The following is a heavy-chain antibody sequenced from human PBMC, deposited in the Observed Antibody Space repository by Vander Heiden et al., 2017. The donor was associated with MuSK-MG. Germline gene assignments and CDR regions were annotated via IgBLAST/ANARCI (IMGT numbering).Heavy chain of an antibody. J-gene: IGHJ4*02. Sequence: EVQLVESGGGLVQPGRSLRLSCAASGFTFDDYAMQWVRQAPGKGLEWVSGISWNSGSIGYADSVKGRFTISRDNAKNALYLQMNSLRAEDTALYYCAKYIGAGAHNYFDYWGQGTLVTVSS. V-gene: IGHV3-9*01. D-gene: IGHD3-10*01. CDR3: AKYIGAGAHNYFDY. CDR2: ISWNSGSI. CDR1: GFTFDDYA.